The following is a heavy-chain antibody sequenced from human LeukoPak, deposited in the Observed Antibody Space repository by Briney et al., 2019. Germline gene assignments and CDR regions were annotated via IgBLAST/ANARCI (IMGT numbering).Heavy chain of an antibody. D-gene: IGHD6-13*01. CDR2: ISAYNGNT. V-gene: IGHV1-18*01. Sequence: ASVKVSCKASGYIFTSYGITWVRQAPGQGLEWMGWISAYNGNTNYAQKLQGRVILTTDTSTSTAYMELRSLRSDDTADYYCARDPNSSGWYGGDYWGQGTLVTVSS. CDR3: ARDPNSSGWYGGDY. J-gene: IGHJ4*02. CDR1: GYIFTSYG.